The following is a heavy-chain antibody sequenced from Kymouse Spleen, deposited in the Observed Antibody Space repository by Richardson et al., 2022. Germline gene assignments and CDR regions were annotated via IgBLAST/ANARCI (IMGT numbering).Heavy chain of an antibody. CDR3: ARVSIAVAGTDYYYGMDV. Sequence: EVQLVESGGGLVQPGGSLRLSCAASGFTFSSYWMSWVRQAPGKGLEWVANIKQDGSEKYYVDSVKGRFTISRDNAKNSLYLQMNSLRAEDTAVYYCARVSIAVAGTDYYYGMDVWGQGTTVTVSS. V-gene: IGHV3-7*01. CDR1: GFTFSSYW. J-gene: IGHJ6*02. CDR2: IKQDGSEK. D-gene: IGHD6-19*01.